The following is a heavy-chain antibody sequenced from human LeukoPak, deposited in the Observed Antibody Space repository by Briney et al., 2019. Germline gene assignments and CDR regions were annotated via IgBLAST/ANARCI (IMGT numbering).Heavy chain of an antibody. CDR1: GDSISYHNYY. J-gene: IGHJ3*01. Sequence: PSETLSLTCAVSGDSISYHNYYWDWIRQPPGKGLEWIGTVYYTGNTYYNPSLKSRAAISVDTSKNQFSLQLTSMTAADTAVYYCARLRAMAGHRGGFDFWGRGTMVTVSS. CDR3: ARLRAMAGHRGGFDF. D-gene: IGHD6-19*01. V-gene: IGHV4-39*01. CDR2: VYYTGNT.